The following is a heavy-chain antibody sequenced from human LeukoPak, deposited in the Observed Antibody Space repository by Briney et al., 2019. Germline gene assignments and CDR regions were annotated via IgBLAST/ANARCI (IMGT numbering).Heavy chain of an antibody. D-gene: IGHD2-21*02. CDR2: ISSSSSYI. CDR1: GFTFGSYS. Sequence: GGSLRLSCAASGFTFGSYSMNWVRQAPGKGLEWVSSISSSSSYIYYADSVKGRFTISRDNAKNSLYLQMNSLRAEDTAVYYCARDQGVTASNFDYWGQGTLVTVSS. V-gene: IGHV3-21*01. CDR3: ARDQGVTASNFDY. J-gene: IGHJ4*02.